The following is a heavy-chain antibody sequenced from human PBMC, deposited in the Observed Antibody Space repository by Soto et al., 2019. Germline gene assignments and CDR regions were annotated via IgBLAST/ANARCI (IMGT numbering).Heavy chain of an antibody. Sequence: QVQLVQSGAEVKKPGSSVKVSCKASGGTFSSYAISWVRQAPGQGLEWMGGIIPIFGTANYAQKFQGRVTITADESTSTAYMELSSLRSEDTVVYYCARGYTSENHYYYYGMDVWGQGTTVTVSS. V-gene: IGHV1-69*01. CDR1: GGTFSSYA. D-gene: IGHD1-1*01. J-gene: IGHJ6*02. CDR2: IIPIFGTA. CDR3: ARGYTSENHYYYYGMDV.